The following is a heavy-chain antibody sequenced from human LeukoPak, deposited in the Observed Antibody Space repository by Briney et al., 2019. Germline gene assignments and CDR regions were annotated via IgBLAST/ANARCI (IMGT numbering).Heavy chain of an antibody. CDR2: INHSGST. D-gene: IGHD3-16*02. Sequence: SETLSLTCAVYGGSFSGYYWSWIRQPPGKGLEWIGEINHSGSTNYNPSLKSRVAISVDTSKNQFSLKLSSVTAADTAVYYCARRRAYVWGSNRYTERAYYFDYWGQGTLVTVSS. J-gene: IGHJ4*02. CDR3: ARRRAYVWGSNRYTERAYYFDY. V-gene: IGHV4-34*01. CDR1: GGSFSGYY.